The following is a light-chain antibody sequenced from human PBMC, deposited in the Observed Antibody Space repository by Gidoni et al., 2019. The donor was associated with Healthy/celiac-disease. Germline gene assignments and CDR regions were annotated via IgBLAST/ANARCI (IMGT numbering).Light chain of an antibody. V-gene: IGKV1-5*03. Sequence: DIQMTQSPSTLSASVGDRVTITCRASQSISSWLAWYQQKPGKAPKLLIYKASSLESGVPSRFSGSGSGTEFTLTISSLQPDDFATYYCQQYNSYSFXGXTKVXIK. CDR3: QQYNSYS. J-gene: IGKJ4*01. CDR2: KAS. CDR1: QSISSW.